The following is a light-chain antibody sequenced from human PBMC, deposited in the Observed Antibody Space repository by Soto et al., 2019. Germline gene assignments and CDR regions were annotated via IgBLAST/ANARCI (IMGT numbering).Light chain of an antibody. CDR2: TAS. Sequence: DIQMTQSPSSLSASVGDRVTITCRASQGISNYLAWYQQKPGKVPKLLIYTASTFQSGVPSRFSGSGSGTDCNLTISSLQAEDVATYYCQTYSCPPYNFGQGTKLEIK. CDR1: QGISNY. CDR3: QTYSCPPYN. J-gene: IGKJ2*01. V-gene: IGKV1-27*01.